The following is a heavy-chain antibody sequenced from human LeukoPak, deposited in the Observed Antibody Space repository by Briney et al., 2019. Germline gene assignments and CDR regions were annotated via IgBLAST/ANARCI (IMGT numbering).Heavy chain of an antibody. D-gene: IGHD6-13*01. CDR2: ISSSSYI. J-gene: IGHJ4*02. Sequence: PGGSLRLSCAASGFTFSIYNMNWVRQAPGRGLEWVSSISSSSYIYYADSVRGRFTISRDNAKNPLYLQMNSLRAEDTAVYYCARGTAAFDYWGQGTLVTVSS. CDR1: GFTFSIYN. V-gene: IGHV3-21*01. CDR3: ARGTAAFDY.